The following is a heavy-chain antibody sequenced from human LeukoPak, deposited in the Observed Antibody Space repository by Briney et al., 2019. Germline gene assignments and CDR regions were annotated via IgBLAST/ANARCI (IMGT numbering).Heavy chain of an antibody. J-gene: IGHJ6*03. CDR1: GGSISSGSYY. Sequence: SETLSLTCTVSGGSISSGSYYWSWIRQPAGKGLEWIGRIYTSGSTNYNPSLKSRVTISVDTSKNQFSLKLSSVTASDTAVYYCARDRGDGSGYHGDYYYYMDVWGKGTTVTISS. CDR2: IYTSGST. V-gene: IGHV4-61*02. D-gene: IGHD3-22*01. CDR3: ARDRGDGSGYHGDYYYYMDV.